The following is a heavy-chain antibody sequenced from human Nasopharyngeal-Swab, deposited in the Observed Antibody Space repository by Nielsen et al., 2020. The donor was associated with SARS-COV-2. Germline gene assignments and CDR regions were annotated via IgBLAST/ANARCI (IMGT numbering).Heavy chain of an antibody. D-gene: IGHD3-22*01. CDR3: ARDPNYYDSSGYLDY. V-gene: IGHV3-33*01. Sequence: VRQAPGKGLEWVAVIWYDGSNKYYADSVKGRFTISRDNSKNTLYLQMNSLRAEDTAVYHCARDPNYYDSSGYLDYWGQGTLVTVSS. J-gene: IGHJ4*02. CDR2: IWYDGSNK.